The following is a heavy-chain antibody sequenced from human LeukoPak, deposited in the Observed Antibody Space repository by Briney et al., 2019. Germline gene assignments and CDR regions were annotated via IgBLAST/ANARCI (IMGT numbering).Heavy chain of an antibody. CDR2: IIPILGIA. J-gene: IGHJ5*02. CDR3: ARGGEDIVVVPAASTRYNWFDP. V-gene: IGHV1-69*10. Sequence: SVSVSYKASGGTFNIYTISWVRQAPGQGGEWMGGIIPILGIANYTQKFQSRVTITAHKSTSTAYMELRSLRSEDTAVYYCARGGEDIVVVPAASTRYNWFDPWGQGTLVTVSS. CDR1: GGTFNIYT. D-gene: IGHD2-2*01.